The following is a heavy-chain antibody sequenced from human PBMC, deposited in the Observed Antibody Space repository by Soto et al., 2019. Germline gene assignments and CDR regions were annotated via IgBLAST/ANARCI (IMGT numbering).Heavy chain of an antibody. D-gene: IGHD3-22*01. Sequence: GASVKVSCKASGYTFTSYDINWVRQVTGQGLEWMGWMNPNSGNTGYAQKFQGRVTMTRNTSISTAYMELSSLRSEDTAVYYCAKKLGGYYLDPFDYWGQGTLVTVSS. CDR2: MNPNSGNT. CDR3: AKKLGGYYLDPFDY. J-gene: IGHJ4*02. CDR1: GYTFTSYD. V-gene: IGHV1-8*01.